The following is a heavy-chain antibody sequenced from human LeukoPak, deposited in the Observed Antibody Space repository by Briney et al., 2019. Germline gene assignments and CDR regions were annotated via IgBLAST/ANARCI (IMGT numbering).Heavy chain of an antibody. Sequence: GGSLRLSCAASGFTFSSYAMSWVRKAPGKGLEWVSGISVSGGSTHYADSLKGQFTISRDNSKNTLYLQMNSLRAEDTAVYYCAKGYTSGWYYFDDWGQGTLVTVSS. D-gene: IGHD6-19*01. CDR2: ISVSGGST. V-gene: IGHV3-23*01. J-gene: IGHJ4*02. CDR1: GFTFSSYA. CDR3: AKGYTSGWYYFDD.